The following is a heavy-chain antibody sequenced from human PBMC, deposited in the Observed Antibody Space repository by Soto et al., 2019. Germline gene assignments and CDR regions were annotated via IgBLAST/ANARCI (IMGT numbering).Heavy chain of an antibody. J-gene: IGHJ4*02. CDR2: IIPIFGTA. CDR3: ARDRPRALETLDYYDSSGYYYYLDY. CDR1: GGTFSSYA. Sequence: GASVKVSCKASGGTFSSYAISWVRQAPGQGLEWMGGIIPIFGTANYAQKFQGRVTITADESTSTAYMELSSLRSEDTAVYYCARDRPRALETLDYYDSSGYYYYLDYWGQGTLVTVSS. D-gene: IGHD3-22*01. V-gene: IGHV1-69*13.